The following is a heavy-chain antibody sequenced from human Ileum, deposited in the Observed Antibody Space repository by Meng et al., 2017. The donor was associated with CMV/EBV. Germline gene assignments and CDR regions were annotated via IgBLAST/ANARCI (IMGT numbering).Heavy chain of an antibody. CDR1: GGTFSSYA. D-gene: IGHD5-18*01. J-gene: IGHJ6*02. Sequence: SCKASGGTFSSYAISWVRQVLGKGLVWVSRIINDGSGANYADSVKGRFTISRDNAKNTVYLQMNSLRAEDTAVYYCAGAAMATPSSVDVWGQGTTVTVSS. CDR3: AGAAMATPSSVDV. CDR2: IINDGSGA. V-gene: IGHV3-74*01.